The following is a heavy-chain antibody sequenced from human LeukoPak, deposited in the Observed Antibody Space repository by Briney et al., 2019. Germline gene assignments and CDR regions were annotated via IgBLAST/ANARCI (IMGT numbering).Heavy chain of an antibody. Sequence: GASVKVSCKASRYTFTDYYLHWVRQAPGQGLQWVGRINPDSGGTNYAQNFQGRVTLTRDTSISTAYMELSSLRSDDTAVYYCARQGDCRRGACNYCYYMDVWGKGTTVTVSS. D-gene: IGHD2-15*01. CDR1: RYTFTDYY. V-gene: IGHV1-2*06. J-gene: IGHJ6*03. CDR3: ARQGDCRRGACNYCYYMDV. CDR2: INPDSGGT.